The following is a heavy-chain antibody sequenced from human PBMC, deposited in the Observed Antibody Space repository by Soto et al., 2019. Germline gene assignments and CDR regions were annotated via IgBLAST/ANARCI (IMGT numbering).Heavy chain of an antibody. Sequence: ASVKVSCKASGYTFTSYGISWVRQAPGQRLEWMGWISAYNGNTKYSQKFQGRVTITRDTSASTAYMELSSLRSEDTAVYYCARDVKIPDIVVVPSANWFDPWGQGTLVTVSS. J-gene: IGHJ5*02. V-gene: IGHV1-18*01. CDR1: GYTFTSYG. D-gene: IGHD2-2*01. CDR2: ISAYNGNT. CDR3: ARDVKIPDIVVVPSANWFDP.